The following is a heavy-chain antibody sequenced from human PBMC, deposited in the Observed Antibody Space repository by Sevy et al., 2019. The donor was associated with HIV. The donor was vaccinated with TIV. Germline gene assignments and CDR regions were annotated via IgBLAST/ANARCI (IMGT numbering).Heavy chain of an antibody. CDR1: GFTFSSYG. J-gene: IGHJ4*02. CDR2: IWYDRSTK. D-gene: IGHD6-13*01. V-gene: IGHV3-33*01. Sequence: GGSLRLSCAASGFTFSSYGMHWVRQAPGKGLEWVAVIWYDRSTKYYADSVKGRFTISRDNSKNTLYLQMNSLRAEDTAVYYCARAGSSSSSVPDYWGQGTLVTVSS. CDR3: ARAGSSSSSVPDY.